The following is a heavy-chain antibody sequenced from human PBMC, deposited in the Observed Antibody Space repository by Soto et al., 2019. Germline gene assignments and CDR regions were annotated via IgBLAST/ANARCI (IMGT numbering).Heavy chain of an antibody. J-gene: IGHJ4*02. D-gene: IGHD1-26*01. CDR1: GGSVSSGSYY. V-gene: IGHV3-23*01. Sequence: ETLSLTCTVFGGSVSSGSYYWSWVRQAPGKGLEWVSAISGSGGSTYYADSVKGRFTISRDNSKSTLYLQMNSLRAEDTAVYYCAKQVVGATGLDYWGQGTLVTVSS. CDR3: AKQVVGATGLDY. CDR2: ISGSGGST.